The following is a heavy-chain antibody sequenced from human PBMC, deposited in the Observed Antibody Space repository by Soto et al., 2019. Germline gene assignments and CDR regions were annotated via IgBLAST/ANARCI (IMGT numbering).Heavy chain of an antibody. D-gene: IGHD2-15*01. CDR3: ASPLGFGGGGNCYAYFDY. CDR1: GGSISSYY. CDR2: IHYSGST. V-gene: IGHV4-39*01. J-gene: IGHJ4*02. Sequence: SETLSLTCTVSGGSISSYYWGWIRQPPGKGLEWIGSIHYSGSTYYNPSLKSRVSISVDTTKNQFSLNLSSVTAADTAVYYCASPLGFGGGGNCYAYFDYWGQGTLDTVSS.